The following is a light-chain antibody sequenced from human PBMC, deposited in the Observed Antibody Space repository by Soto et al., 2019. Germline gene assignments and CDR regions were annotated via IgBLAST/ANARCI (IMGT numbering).Light chain of an antibody. CDR3: LQDYKYPLT. CDR1: QGIRND. Sequence: AIQMTQSPSSLSASVGDRVTITCRASQGIRNDVGWYQQKPGKAPKLLIYAASSLRSGVPSRFGGSESGTDFTLALRSLQSEEFATYYCLQDYKYPLTCGGGTKVVIK. J-gene: IGKJ4*01. V-gene: IGKV1-6*01. CDR2: AAS.